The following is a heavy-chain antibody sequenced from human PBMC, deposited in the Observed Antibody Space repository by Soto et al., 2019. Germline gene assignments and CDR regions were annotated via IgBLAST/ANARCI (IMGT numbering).Heavy chain of an antibody. J-gene: IGHJ4*02. D-gene: IGHD6-19*01. CDR3: ARDRSAVAGPHY. Sequence: GGSLRLSCAASGFTFSSYWMHWVRQAPGKGLVWVSRIYGDGNYISYADSVKGRFTISRDNAKNTLYLQMNSLRVEDTAVYYCARDRSAVAGPHYWGQGTLVTVSS. V-gene: IGHV3-74*01. CDR2: IYGDGNYI. CDR1: GFTFSSYW.